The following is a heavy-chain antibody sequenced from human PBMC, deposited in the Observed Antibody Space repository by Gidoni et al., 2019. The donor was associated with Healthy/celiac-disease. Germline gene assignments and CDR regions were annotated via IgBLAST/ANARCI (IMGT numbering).Heavy chain of an antibody. D-gene: IGHD3-10*01. CDR3: ARVLSSSGRGVTYYYYMDV. CDR2: INWNGGTT. J-gene: IGHJ6*03. Sequence: EVQLVESGGGVVRPGGSLRLSCAASGFTFDDYGMSWVRQAPGKGLEWVSGINWNGGTTGYADSVKGRFTISRDNAKNFLYLQMNSLRAEDTALYYCARVLSSSGRGVTYYYYMDVWGKGTTVTVSS. CDR1: GFTFDDYG. V-gene: IGHV3-20*04.